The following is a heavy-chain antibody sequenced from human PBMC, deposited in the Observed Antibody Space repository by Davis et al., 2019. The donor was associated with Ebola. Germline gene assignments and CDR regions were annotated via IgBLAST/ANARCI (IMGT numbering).Heavy chain of an antibody. D-gene: IGHD1-7*01. V-gene: IGHV1-8*01. Sequence: AASVKVSCKASGYTFTSYDINWVRQATGQGLEWMGWMNPNSGNTGYAQKFQGRVTMTRNTSISTAYMELSSLRSEDTAVYYCARDGNWNYVWFDPWGQGTLVTVSS. CDR1: GYTFTSYD. CDR3: ARDGNWNYVWFDP. CDR2: MNPNSGNT. J-gene: IGHJ5*02.